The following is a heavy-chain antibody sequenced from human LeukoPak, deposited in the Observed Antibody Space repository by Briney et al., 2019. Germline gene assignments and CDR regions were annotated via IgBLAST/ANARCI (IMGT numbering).Heavy chain of an antibody. V-gene: IGHV3-30*09. CDR3: APVTKVYFDY. CDR2: VSVEGTGR. D-gene: IGHD4-11*01. CDR1: GFTFSPYT. J-gene: IGHJ4*02. Sequence: GGSLRLSCAASGFTFSPYTFYWFRQAPGKGLEWVASVSVEGTGRYFPGSVEGRFAISRDDSKKSVFLQMSNLRHEDTAVYFCAPVTKVYFDYWGQGTLVTVSS.